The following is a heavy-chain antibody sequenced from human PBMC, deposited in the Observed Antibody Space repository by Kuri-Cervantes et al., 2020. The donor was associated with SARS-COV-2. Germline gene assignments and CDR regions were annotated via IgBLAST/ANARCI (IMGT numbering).Heavy chain of an antibody. V-gene: IGHV4-34*12. CDR3: ARQMEQWLVRNCFDP. CDR2: IIHSGST. Sequence: SETLSLTCAVYGGSFSGYYWSCDRQPPGKGLEWIGEIIHSGSTNYNPSLKSRVTVSVDTPKKQSSLTLSSVTAADTAVYYCARQMEQWLVRNCFDPWGQGTLVTVSS. CDR1: GGSFSGYY. D-gene: IGHD6-19*01. J-gene: IGHJ5*02.